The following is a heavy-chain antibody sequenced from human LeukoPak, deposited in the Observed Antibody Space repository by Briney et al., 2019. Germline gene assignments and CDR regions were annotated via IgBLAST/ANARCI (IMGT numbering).Heavy chain of an antibody. J-gene: IGHJ3*02. CDR3: ARDGFSSGYPYDAFDI. D-gene: IGHD3-22*01. CDR2: ISVSGSST. CDR1: GFTFSSFA. Sequence: GGSLRLSCAGSGFTFSSFAMSWVRQAPGKGLEWVSGISVSGSSTHYAASVKGRFTISRDNSKNTLYLQMNSLRAEDTAVYYCARDGFSSGYPYDAFDIWGQETMVTVSS. V-gene: IGHV3-23*01.